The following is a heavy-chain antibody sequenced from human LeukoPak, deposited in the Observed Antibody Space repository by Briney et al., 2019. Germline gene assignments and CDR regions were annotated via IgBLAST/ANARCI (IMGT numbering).Heavy chain of an antibody. Sequence: GASVKVSCKASGYTFTGYYMHWVRQAPGQGLEWMGWINPNSGGTNYAQKFQGRVTMTRDTSISTAYMELSRLRSDDTAVYYCARDLGDFWSGYYTEWGQGTLVTVSS. J-gene: IGHJ4*02. CDR2: INPNSGGT. D-gene: IGHD3-3*01. CDR3: ARDLGDFWSGYYTE. V-gene: IGHV1-2*02. CDR1: GYTFTGYY.